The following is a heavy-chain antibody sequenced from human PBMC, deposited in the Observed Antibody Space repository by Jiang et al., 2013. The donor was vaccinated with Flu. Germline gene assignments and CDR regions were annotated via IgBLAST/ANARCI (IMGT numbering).Heavy chain of an antibody. J-gene: IGHJ6*02. D-gene: IGHD3-16*01. Sequence: VQLVESGGGVVQPGRSLRLSCAASGFTFSSYGMHWVRQAPGKGLEWVAVIWYDGSNKYYADSVKGRFTISRDNSKNTLYLQMNSLRAEDTAVYYCARGRGKRYYYYGMDVWGQGTTVTVSS. CDR3: ARGRGKRYYYYGMDV. CDR2: IWYDGSNK. V-gene: IGHV3-33*01. CDR1: GFTFSSYG.